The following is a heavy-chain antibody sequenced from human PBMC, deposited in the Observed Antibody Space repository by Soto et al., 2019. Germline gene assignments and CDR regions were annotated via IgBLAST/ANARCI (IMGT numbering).Heavy chain of an antibody. V-gene: IGHV3-11*01. CDR3: ASGDSSGYYYEPTFDY. CDR2: ISSSGSTI. D-gene: IGHD3-22*01. J-gene: IGHJ4*02. CDR1: GFTFSNYY. Sequence: PGGSLRLSCAASGFTFSNYYMSWIRQAPGKGLEWVSYISSSGSTIYYADSVKGRFTISRDNAKNSLYLQMNSLRAEDTAVYYCASGDSSGYYYEPTFDYWGQGTLVTVSS.